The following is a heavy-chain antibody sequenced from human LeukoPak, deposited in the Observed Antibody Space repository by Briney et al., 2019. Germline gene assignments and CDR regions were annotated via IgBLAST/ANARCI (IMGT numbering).Heavy chain of an antibody. Sequence: PSETLSLFCSVSGDFVINDNSIWSWIRQHPDKGLEWIGHFHPDGTTYYNPSLKSRLTISIDTSKNHFSLEMTSMTAADTAVYYCTRGADDYKTGSWGQGTLVTVSS. D-gene: IGHD5-24*01. CDR3: TRGADDYKTGS. V-gene: IGHV4-31*02. J-gene: IGHJ1*01. CDR2: FHPDGTT. CDR1: GDFVINDNSI.